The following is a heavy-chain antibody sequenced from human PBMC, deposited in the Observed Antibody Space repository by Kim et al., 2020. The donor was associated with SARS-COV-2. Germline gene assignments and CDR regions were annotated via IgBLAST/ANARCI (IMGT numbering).Heavy chain of an antibody. V-gene: IGHV3-30*04. Sequence: GGSLRLSCAASGFTFSSYAMHWVRQAPGKGLEWVAVISYDGSNKYYADSVKGRFTISRDNSKNTLYLQMNSLRAEDTAVYYCAREPQFWGVTAYYYYYYGMDVWGQGTTVTVSS. J-gene: IGHJ6*02. D-gene: IGHD2-21*02. CDR3: AREPQFWGVTAYYYYYYGMDV. CDR2: ISYDGSNK. CDR1: GFTFSSYA.